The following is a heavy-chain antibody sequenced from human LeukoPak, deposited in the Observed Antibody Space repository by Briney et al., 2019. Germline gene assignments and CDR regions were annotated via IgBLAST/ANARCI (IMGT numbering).Heavy chain of an antibody. V-gene: IGHV3-30*02. CDR1: GFTFSQYT. Sequence: GGSLRLSCAASGFTFSQYTINWVRQAPGKGLEWVAFIQYDGKNEYYADSVRGRFTISKDNSKNTLYLQMNSLKAEDTAVYYCAKDSGHDGYAFDIWGPGTMVTVSS. CDR2: IQYDGKNE. CDR3: AKDSGHDGYAFDI. J-gene: IGHJ3*02. D-gene: IGHD5-24*01.